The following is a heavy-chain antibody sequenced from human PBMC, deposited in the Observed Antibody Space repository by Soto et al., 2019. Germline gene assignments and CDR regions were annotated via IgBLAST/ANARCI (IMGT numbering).Heavy chain of an antibody. Sequence: SETLSLTCTVSGGSIGSSSHYWGWIRQPPGKGLEWIGSIYYSGSTYYNPSLKSRVTISVDTSKNQFSLKLSSVTAADTAVYYCAIGGYCISTSCYGYYYYGMDVWGQGTTVTVSS. CDR1: GGSIGSSSHY. D-gene: IGHD2-2*01. CDR2: IYYSGST. CDR3: AIGGYCISTSCYGYYYYGMDV. J-gene: IGHJ6*02. V-gene: IGHV4-39*01.